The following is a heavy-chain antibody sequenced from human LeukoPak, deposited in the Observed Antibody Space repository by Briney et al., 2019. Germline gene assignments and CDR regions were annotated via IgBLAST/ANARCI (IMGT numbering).Heavy chain of an antibody. Sequence: GGSLRLSCVVSGIAFSSYEMNWVRQAAGKGLEWVSYISTSGSTIYYADSVKGRFTISRDNAKNSLYLQMNGLRAEDTAIYYCASPQWLAFWGQGTLVTVSS. CDR1: GIAFSSYE. J-gene: IGHJ4*02. CDR2: ISTSGSTI. CDR3: ASPQWLAF. V-gene: IGHV3-48*03. D-gene: IGHD6-19*01.